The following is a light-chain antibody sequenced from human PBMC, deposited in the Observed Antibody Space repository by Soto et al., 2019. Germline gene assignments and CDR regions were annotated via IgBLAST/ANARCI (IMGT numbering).Light chain of an antibody. CDR3: QQYYNWPPWT. Sequence: EIVMTQSPATLSVSPGERATLSCRASQSVSSNLAWYQQKPGQAPRLLIYGASTRATGLPARFSGSGSGTEFTLTISSLQSEDFAVYYCQQYYNWPPWTFGQGTKVEIK. CDR2: GAS. CDR1: QSVSSN. J-gene: IGKJ1*01. V-gene: IGKV3-15*01.